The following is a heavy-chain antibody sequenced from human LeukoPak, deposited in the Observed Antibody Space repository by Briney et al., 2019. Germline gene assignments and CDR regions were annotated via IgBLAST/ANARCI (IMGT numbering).Heavy chain of an antibody. CDR1: GFTFSSYE. CDR3: ARENYLEWYQYFDY. J-gene: IGHJ4*02. V-gene: IGHV3-48*03. CDR2: ISSSGGTI. Sequence: PGGSLRLSCAASGFTFSSYEMNWVRQAPGKGLEWVSYISSSGGTIYYADSVKGRFTISRDNAKNSLYLQMNSLRAEDTAVYYCARENYLEWYQYFDYWGQGTLVTVFS. D-gene: IGHD2-2*01.